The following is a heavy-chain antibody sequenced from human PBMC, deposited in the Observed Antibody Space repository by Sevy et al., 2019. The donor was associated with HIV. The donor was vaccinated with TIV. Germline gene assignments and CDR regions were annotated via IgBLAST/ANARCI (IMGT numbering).Heavy chain of an antibody. CDR1: GYSFTSYW. J-gene: IGHJ4*02. CDR3: ARRSSYCSSTSCYLDY. CDR2: IYPGDSDT. D-gene: IGHD2-2*01. Sequence: GESLKISCKGSGYSFTSYWIGWVRQMPGKGLEWMGIIYPGDSDTRYSRSFQGQVTISADKSISTAYLQWSSLKASDTAMYYCARRSSYCSSTSCYLDYWGQGTLVTVSS. V-gene: IGHV5-51*01.